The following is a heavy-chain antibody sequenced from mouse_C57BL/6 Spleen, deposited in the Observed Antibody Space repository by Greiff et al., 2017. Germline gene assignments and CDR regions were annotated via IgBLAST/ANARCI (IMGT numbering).Heavy chain of an antibody. D-gene: IGHD1-1*01. V-gene: IGHV1-85*01. CDR3: ARWDYGSSYWYFDV. CDR1: GYTFTSYD. CDR2: IYPRDGST. Sequence: QVQLQQSGPELVKPGASVKLSCKASGYTFTSYDINWVKQRSGQALEWIGWIYPRDGSTKYNEKFQGKATLTVDTSSSTAYLELHSLTSEDYAVYFCARWDYGSSYWYFDVWGTGTTVTVSS. J-gene: IGHJ1*03.